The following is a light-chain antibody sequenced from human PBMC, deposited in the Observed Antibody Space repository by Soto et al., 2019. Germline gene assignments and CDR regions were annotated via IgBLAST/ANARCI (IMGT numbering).Light chain of an antibody. J-gene: IGKJ1*01. V-gene: IGKV3-15*01. CDR3: QQYNNWPPGT. Sequence: EIVLISFPAAPFVSTGEKATLSCRARQRISSNLAWYQQKPGQAPRLLIYGASTRASGIPARFSGSESGSEFTLTISSLQSEDSAVYYCQQYNNWPPGTFGQGTKVDIK. CDR1: QRISSN. CDR2: GAS.